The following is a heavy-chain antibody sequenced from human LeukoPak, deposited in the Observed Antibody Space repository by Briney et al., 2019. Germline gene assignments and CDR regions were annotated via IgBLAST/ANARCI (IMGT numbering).Heavy chain of an antibody. D-gene: IGHD4-23*01. CDR3: ARAIGGNSDDACDI. CDR1: GYTFTSDY. V-gene: IGHV1-46*01. J-gene: IGHJ3*02. CDR2: INPSGGSK. Sequence: ASVKVSFKSSGYTFTSDYMHWVRQAPGLRLEGMGIINPSGGSKSYAKKFRGRVTMTRDTSTSTVYMELRSMRTEDTAVYYCARAIGGNSDDACDISGQGKMVSVSS.